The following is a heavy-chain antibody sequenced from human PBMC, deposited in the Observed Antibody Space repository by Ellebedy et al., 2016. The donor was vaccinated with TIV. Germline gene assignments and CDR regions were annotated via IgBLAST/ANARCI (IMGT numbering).Heavy chain of an antibody. V-gene: IGHV4-59*01. CDR3: ARTYYDFWSGFSAPYYFDY. CDR1: GGSISPYY. D-gene: IGHD3-3*01. Sequence: MPSETLSLTCTVSGGSISPYYWSWIRQPPGKGLEWIGYIYYSGSTNYTPSLKSRLTISLDTSKNQFSLKLSSVTAADTAVYYCARTYYDFWSGFSAPYYFDYWGQGTLVTVSS. J-gene: IGHJ4*02. CDR2: IYYSGST.